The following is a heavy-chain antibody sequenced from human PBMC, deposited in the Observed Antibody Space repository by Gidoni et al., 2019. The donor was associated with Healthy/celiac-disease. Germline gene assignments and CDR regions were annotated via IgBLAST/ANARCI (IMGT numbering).Heavy chain of an antibody. V-gene: IGHV3-30*02. J-gene: IGHJ6*03. D-gene: IGHD2-2*02. CDR1: GLTFSSYG. Sequence: QVQLVESGGGVVQPGGSLRLSCEASGLTFSSYGMHWVRQAPGKGLEWVAFIRYDGNNKYYADSVKGRFTISRDNSKNTLYLQMNILRAEDTAVYYCARSLRADTPYYYYMDVWGKGTTVTVSS. CDR2: IRYDGNNK. CDR3: ARSLRADTPYYYYMDV.